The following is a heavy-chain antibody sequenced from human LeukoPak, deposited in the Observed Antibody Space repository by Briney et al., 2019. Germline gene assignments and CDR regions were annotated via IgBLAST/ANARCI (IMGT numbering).Heavy chain of an antibody. CDR3: AKNRDYGDYSNWFDP. CDR1: GGSVDKTAYS. CDR2: IYHGGNT. Sequence: SETLSLTCAVSGGSVDKTAYSWSWIRQPPGKGLEWIGYIYHGGNTYYNPSLKSRVTISVDRSKNHFSLTLTSVTAADTAVYYCAKNRDYGDYSNWFDPWGQEVLVTVSS. J-gene: IGHJ5*02. V-gene: IGHV4-30-2*01. D-gene: IGHD4-17*01.